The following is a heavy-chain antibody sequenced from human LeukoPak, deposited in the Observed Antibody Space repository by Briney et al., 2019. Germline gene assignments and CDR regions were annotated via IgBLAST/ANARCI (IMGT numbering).Heavy chain of an antibody. CDR2: IYYSGST. CDR1: GGSISSYY. CDR3: ARIMQTPWGMDV. V-gene: IGHV4-59*01. D-gene: IGHD4-23*01. Sequence: SETLSLTCTVSGGSISSYYWSWIRQPPGKGLEWIGYIYYSGSTNYNPSLNSRVTISLDRSKKQFSLRVNSVTAADTAVYYCARIMQTPWGMDVWGQGTTVTVSS. J-gene: IGHJ6*02.